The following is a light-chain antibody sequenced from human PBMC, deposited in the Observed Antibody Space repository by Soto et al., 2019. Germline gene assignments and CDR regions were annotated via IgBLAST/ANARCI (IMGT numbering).Light chain of an antibody. Sequence: EIVLTQSPATLSLSPGERATLSCRASQIVSSYLAWYQQKPGQAPRLLIYDASNRATGIPARFSGSGSGTDFTLTISRLEPEDFAVYYCQQYGISPFTFGPGTKVDI. J-gene: IGKJ3*01. CDR3: QQYGISPFT. CDR1: QIVSSY. V-gene: IGKV3-11*01. CDR2: DAS.